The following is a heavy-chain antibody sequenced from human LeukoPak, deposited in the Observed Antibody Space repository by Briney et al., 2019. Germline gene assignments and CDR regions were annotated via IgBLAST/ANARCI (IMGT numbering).Heavy chain of an antibody. V-gene: IGHV4-59*08. D-gene: IGHD5-12*01. CDR3: ASHGSSGHDPLT. CDR2: IYYTGSI. CDR1: GGSISTYY. Sequence: SETLSLTCAVSGGSISTYYGNWIRRPPGRGLEWIGYIYYTGSISYNPSLKSLVTISLDTSKSQFSLRLTSVPAADTAVYYCASHGSSGHDPLTWGQGTLVTVSS. J-gene: IGHJ4*02.